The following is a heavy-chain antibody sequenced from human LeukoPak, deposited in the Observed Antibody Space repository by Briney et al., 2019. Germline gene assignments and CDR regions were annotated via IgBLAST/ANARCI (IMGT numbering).Heavy chain of an antibody. CDR1: GGSIGSSNYY. CDR3: ARLGRRSGYYYYGMDV. D-gene: IGHD3-10*01. CDR2: IYYSGST. V-gene: IGHV4-39*01. Sequence: SETLSLTCTVSGGSIGSSNYYWGWIRQLPGKGLEWIGSIYYSGSTYYSPSLKSRVTISVDTSKNQFSLKLPSVTAADTAVYYCARLGRRSGYYYYGMDVWGQGTTVTVSS. J-gene: IGHJ6*02.